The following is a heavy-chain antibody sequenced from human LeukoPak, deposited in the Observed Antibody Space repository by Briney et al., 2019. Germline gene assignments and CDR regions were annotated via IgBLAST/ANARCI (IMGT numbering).Heavy chain of an antibody. CDR1: GYTFTGYY. J-gene: IGHJ4*02. Sequence: ASVKVSCKASGYTFTGYYMHWVRQAPGQGLEWMGWINPNSGGTNYAQKFQGRVTMTRDTSISTAYMELSRLRSDDTAVYYCASGRGYSGYDAAVYYFDYWGQGTLVTVSP. V-gene: IGHV1-2*02. D-gene: IGHD5-12*01. CDR3: ASGRGYSGYDAAVYYFDY. CDR2: INPNSGGT.